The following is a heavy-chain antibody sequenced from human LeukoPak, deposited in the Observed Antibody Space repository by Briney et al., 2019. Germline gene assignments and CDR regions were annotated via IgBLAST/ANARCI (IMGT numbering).Heavy chain of an antibody. J-gene: IGHJ6*02. Sequence: ASVKVSCKASGYTFTSYGISWVRQAPGQGLEWMGWISAYNGNTNYAQKLQGRVTMTTDTSTSTAYMELRSLRSDDTAVYYCARGILLLRYFDWFPGEHGMDVWGQGTTVTVSS. V-gene: IGHV1-18*01. CDR2: ISAYNGNT. D-gene: IGHD3-9*01. CDR1: GYTFTSYG. CDR3: ARGILLLRYFDWFPGEHGMDV.